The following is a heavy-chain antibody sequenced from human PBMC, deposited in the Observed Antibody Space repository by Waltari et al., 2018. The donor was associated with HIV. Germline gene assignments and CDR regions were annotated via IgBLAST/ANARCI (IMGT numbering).Heavy chain of an antibody. CDR3: TTXKAWSPDY. V-gene: IGHV3-15*01. Sequence: EVRLVESGGGLVKPGGSLKLSCLGSGHDSTNPWMSWVSQAPGRVLEWLGRITRDIDGGAADHAETLQGRFTISRDDAKNTVFLEMKNLKREDTALYYCTTXKAWSPDYXXXGALVTVSS. CDR2: ITRDIDGGAA. CDR1: GHDSTNPW. J-gene: IGHJ4*01.